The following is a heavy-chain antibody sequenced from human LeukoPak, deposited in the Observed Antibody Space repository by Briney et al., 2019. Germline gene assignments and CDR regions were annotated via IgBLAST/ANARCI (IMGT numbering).Heavy chain of an antibody. Sequence: PGGSLRLSCAASGFTFSSYGMHWVRQARGKGLEWVAVIWYDGSNKYYADSVKGRFTISRDNSKNTLYLQMNSLRVEDTAVYYCVSRDGYSYGLDYWGQGTPVTVSS. J-gene: IGHJ4*02. CDR3: VSRDGYSYGLDY. D-gene: IGHD5-18*01. CDR2: IWYDGSNK. CDR1: GFTFSSYG. V-gene: IGHV3-33*01.